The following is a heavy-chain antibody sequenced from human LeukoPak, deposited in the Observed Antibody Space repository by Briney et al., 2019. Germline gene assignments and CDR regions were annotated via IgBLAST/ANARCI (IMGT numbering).Heavy chain of an antibody. CDR3: ARGGYSYGRGYYYGMDV. CDR2: IYTSGST. CDR1: GGSISSYY. D-gene: IGHD5-18*01. J-gene: IGHJ6*02. V-gene: IGHV4-4*07. Sequence: KASETLSLTCTVSGGSISSYYWSWIRQPAGKGLEWIGRIYTSGSTNYNPSLKSRVTMSVDTSKNQFSLKLSSVTAADTAVYYCARGGYSYGRGYYYGMDVWGQGTTVTVSS.